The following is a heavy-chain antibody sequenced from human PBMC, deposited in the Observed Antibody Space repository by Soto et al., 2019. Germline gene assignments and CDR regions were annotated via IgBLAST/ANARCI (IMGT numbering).Heavy chain of an antibody. V-gene: IGHV1-8*01. CDR1: GYSFTRHD. CDR2: MNTNSGNA. J-gene: IGHJ5*02. D-gene: IGHD4-4*01. CDR3: AMGAYNDYSHWFDP. Sequence: QVQLVQSGAEVRKPGASVRVSCKATGYSFTRHDINWLRQAAGQGLEWMGWMNTNSGNAVHAQKFQVRVTMTWNTSITTAYIEVTSLKSEDTAVYFCAMGAYNDYSHWFDPWGQGTLVTVSS.